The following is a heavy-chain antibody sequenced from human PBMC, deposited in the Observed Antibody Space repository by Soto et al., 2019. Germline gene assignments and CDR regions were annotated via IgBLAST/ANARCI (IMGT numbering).Heavy chain of an antibody. Sequence: QVQLQESGPGLVKPSQTLSLTCTVSGGSISSGGYYWSWIRQHPGKGLEWIGYIYYSGSTYYNPSLKSRVTISVDTSKNQFSLKLSSVTAADTAVYYCARGAVATIWPSYYGMDVWGQGTTVTVSS. CDR2: IYYSGST. CDR3: ARGAVATIWPSYYGMDV. D-gene: IGHD5-12*01. CDR1: GGSISSGGYY. J-gene: IGHJ6*02. V-gene: IGHV4-31*03.